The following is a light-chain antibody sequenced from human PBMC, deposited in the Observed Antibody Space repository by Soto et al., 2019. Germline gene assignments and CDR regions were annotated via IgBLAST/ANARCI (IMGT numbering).Light chain of an antibody. J-gene: IGLJ2*01. V-gene: IGLV2-23*01. CDR2: EGS. CDR1: SSDVGSYNL. CDR3: CSYAGTSAPV. Sequence: QSALTQPASMSGSPGQSITIFCTGTSSDVGSYNLVSWYQQHPDKAPKLIIYEGSKRPSGVSNRFSGSESGNTASLTISGLQAEDEADYYCCSYAGTSAPVFGGGTKLTVL.